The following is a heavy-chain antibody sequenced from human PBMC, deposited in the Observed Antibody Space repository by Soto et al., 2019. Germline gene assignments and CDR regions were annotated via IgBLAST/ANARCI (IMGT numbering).Heavy chain of an antibody. J-gene: IGHJ5*02. CDR2: VFYNGTT. Sequence: SETLSLTCTVSGGSINTNNYYWGWVRQPPGKGLEWIGSVFYNGTTYYSPSLKSRVTISLAPSRTQFSLKLESVTAADTAVYFCARLVVVSPVANAWGQGTLVTVSS. CDR3: ARLVVVSPVANA. D-gene: IGHD2-15*01. CDR1: GGSINTNNYY. V-gene: IGHV4-39*01.